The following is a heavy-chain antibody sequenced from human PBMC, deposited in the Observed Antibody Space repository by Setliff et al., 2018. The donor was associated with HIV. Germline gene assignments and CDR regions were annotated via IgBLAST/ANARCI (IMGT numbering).Heavy chain of an antibody. CDR3: SRDSDYYDSSTYRLDY. CDR2: IYTSGRI. D-gene: IGHD3-22*01. CDR1: GGSISSGSYY. V-gene: IGHV4-61*02. J-gene: IGHJ4*02. Sequence: SETLSLTCTVSGGSISSGSYYRSWIRQPAGKGLEWIGRIYTSGRIDYNPSLKSRVTISVDTSNKQFSLNLSSVTAADTAVYYCSRDSDYYDSSTYRLDYWGQGTLVTVSS.